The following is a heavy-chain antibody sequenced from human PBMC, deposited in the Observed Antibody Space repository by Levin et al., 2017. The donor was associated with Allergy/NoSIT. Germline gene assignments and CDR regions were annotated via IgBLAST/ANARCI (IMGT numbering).Heavy chain of an antibody. CDR1: GFTFSSYA. V-gene: IGHV3-23*01. CDR3: AKDMSLIAAAGTTFDY. J-gene: IGHJ4*02. Sequence: GESLKISCAASGFTFSSYAMSWVRQAPGKGLEWVSAISGSGGSTYYADSVKGRFTISRDNSKNTLYLQMNSLRAEDTAVYYCAKDMSLIAAAGTTFDYWGQGTLVTVSS. D-gene: IGHD6-13*01. CDR2: ISGSGGST.